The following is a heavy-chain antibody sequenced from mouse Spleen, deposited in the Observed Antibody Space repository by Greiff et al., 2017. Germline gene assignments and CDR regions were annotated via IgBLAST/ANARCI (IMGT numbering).Heavy chain of an antibody. Sequence: EVQVVESGGGLVKLGGSLKLSCAASGFTFSSYAMSWVRQTPEKRLEWVATISSGGGNTYYPDSVKGRFTISRDNAKNTLYLQMSSLKSEDTAMYYCARHEDGYYVGWYFDVWGAGTTVTVSS. J-gene: IGHJ1*01. CDR3: ARHEDGYYVGWYFDV. V-gene: IGHV5-9-3*01. CDR2: ISSGGGNT. CDR1: GFTFSSYA. D-gene: IGHD2-3*01.